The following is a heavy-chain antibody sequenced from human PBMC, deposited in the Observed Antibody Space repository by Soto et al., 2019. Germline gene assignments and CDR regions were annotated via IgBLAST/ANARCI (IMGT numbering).Heavy chain of an antibody. D-gene: IGHD1-26*01. CDR1: GYTFTSYD. CDR2: MNPNSGNT. Sequence: QVQLVQSGAEVKKPGASVKVSCKASGYTFTSYDINWVRQATGQGLERMGWMNPNSGNTGDAQKYQGRVTMTRNTTIRTAYMERSSLRSEDTAGYYCAREKVGATDYWGQGTLVTVSS. CDR3: AREKVGATDY. J-gene: IGHJ4*02. V-gene: IGHV1-8*01.